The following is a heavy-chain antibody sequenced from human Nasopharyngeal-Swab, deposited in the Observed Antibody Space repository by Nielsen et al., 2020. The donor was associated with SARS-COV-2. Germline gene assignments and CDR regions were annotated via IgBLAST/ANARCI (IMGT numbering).Heavy chain of an antibody. Sequence: SETLSLTCTVSGGSISSGSYYWSWIRQPAGKGLEWIGRIYTSGSTNYNPSLKSRVTISVDTSKNQFSLKLSSVTAADTAVYYCARAEDIVVVPAASVFDIWGQGTMVTVSS. CDR3: ARAEDIVVVPAASVFDI. D-gene: IGHD2-2*01. CDR2: IYTSGST. J-gene: IGHJ3*02. CDR1: GGSISSGSYY. V-gene: IGHV4-61*02.